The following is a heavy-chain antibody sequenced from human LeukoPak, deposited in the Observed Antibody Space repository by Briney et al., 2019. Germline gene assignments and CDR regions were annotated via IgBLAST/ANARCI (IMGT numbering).Heavy chain of an antibody. D-gene: IGHD2-15*01. Sequence: SETLSLTCAVYGGSFSRYYWSWIRQSPGKGLEWIAEIDHRGDTNYNPSVKSRVTISVDTSKNQFSLKVRSLSAADTAVYYCARGPTISEAGYFDFWGQGTLVTVSS. V-gene: IGHV4-34*01. J-gene: IGHJ4*03. CDR3: ARGPTISEAGYFDF. CDR1: GGSFSRYY. CDR2: IDHRGDT.